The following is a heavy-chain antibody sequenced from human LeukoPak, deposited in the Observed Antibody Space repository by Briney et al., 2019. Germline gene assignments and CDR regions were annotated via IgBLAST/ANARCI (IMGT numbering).Heavy chain of an antibody. CDR3: ARGRSWYGGVWFDP. J-gene: IGHJ5*02. CDR1: GGSISSSNW. Sequence: PSETLSLTCAVSGGSISSSNWWSWVRQPPEKGLEWIGEIYHSGSTNYNPSLKSRVTISVDTSKNQFSLKLSSVTAADTAVYYCARGRSWYGGVWFDPWGQGTLVTVSS. V-gene: IGHV4-4*02. CDR2: IYHSGST. D-gene: IGHD6-13*01.